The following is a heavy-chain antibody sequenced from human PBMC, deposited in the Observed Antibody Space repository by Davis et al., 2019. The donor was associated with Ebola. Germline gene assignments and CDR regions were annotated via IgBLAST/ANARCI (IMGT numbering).Heavy chain of an antibody. CDR1: GFSLSTSGVG. D-gene: IGHD5-12*01. Sequence: SGPTLVKPTQTLTLTCTFSGFSLSTSGVGVGWIRQPPGKALEWLALIYWDDDKRYSPSLKSRLTITKDTSKNQVVLTMTNMDPVDTATYYCAHSPHARGYSGYDFISSSWHFDYWGQGTLVTVSS. J-gene: IGHJ4*02. CDR2: IYWDDDK. V-gene: IGHV2-5*02. CDR3: AHSPHARGYSGYDFISSSWHFDY.